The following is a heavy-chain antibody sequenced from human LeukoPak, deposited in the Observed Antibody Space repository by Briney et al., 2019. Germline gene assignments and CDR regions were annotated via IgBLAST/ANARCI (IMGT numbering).Heavy chain of an antibody. V-gene: IGHV4-38-2*02. J-gene: IGHJ3*02. CDR2: IYHSGST. CDR1: GYSISSGYY. D-gene: IGHD3-3*02. Sequence: PSETLSLTCTVSGYSISSGYYWGWIRQPPGKGLKWIGSIYHSGSTYYNPSLKSRVTISVDTSKNQFSLKLSSVTAADTAVYYCARASTEAFDIWGQGTMVTVSS. CDR3: ARASTEAFDI.